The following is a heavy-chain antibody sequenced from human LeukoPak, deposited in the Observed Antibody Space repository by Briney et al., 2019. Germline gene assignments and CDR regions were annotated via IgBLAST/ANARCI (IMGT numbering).Heavy chain of an antibody. D-gene: IGHD4-11*01. CDR2: IIPILGIA. CDR1: GGTFSSYT. CDR3: ARSHLRALTRQMDV. J-gene: IGHJ6*04. V-gene: IGHV1-69*02. Sequence: SVKVSCKASGGTFSSYTISWVRQAPGQGLEWMGRIIPILGIANYAQKFQGRVTITADKSMSTAYMELSSLRSEDTAVYYCARSHLRALTRQMDVWGKGTTVTVSS.